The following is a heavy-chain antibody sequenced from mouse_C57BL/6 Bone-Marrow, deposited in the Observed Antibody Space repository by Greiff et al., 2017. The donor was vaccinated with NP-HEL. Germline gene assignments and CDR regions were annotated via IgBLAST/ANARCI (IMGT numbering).Heavy chain of an antibody. CDR2: ISYDGSN. CDR1: GYSITSGYY. CDR3: ARGGVVAPFDY. J-gene: IGHJ2*01. D-gene: IGHD1-1*01. V-gene: IGHV3-6*01. Sequence: LQESGPGLVKPSQSLSLTCSVTGYSITSGYYWNWIRQFPGNKLEWMGYISYDGSNNYNPSLKNRISITRDTSKNQFFLKLNSVTTEDTATYYCARGGVVAPFDYWGQGTTLTVSS.